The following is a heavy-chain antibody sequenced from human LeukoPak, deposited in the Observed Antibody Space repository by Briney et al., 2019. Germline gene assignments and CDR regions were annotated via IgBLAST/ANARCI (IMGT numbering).Heavy chain of an antibody. CDR3: ARRYYYYYYMDV. J-gene: IGHJ6*03. D-gene: IGHD5-24*01. Sequence: SETLSLTCTVSGGSISSNNYYWGWIRQPPGKGLEWIGSIFYSGSTNYNPSLKSRVTISVDTSKNQFSLKLSSVTAADTAVYYCARRYYYYYYMDVWGKGTTVTVSS. V-gene: IGHV4-39*07. CDR1: GGSISSNNYY. CDR2: IFYSGST.